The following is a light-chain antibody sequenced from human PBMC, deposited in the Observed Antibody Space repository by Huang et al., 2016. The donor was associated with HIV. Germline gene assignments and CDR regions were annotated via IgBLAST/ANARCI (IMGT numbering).Light chain of an antibody. CDR2: GTS. V-gene: IGKV3-20*01. Sequence: EIVLTQSPGPLSWSPGAQVTVACRASHSVDSGYLAWYQHKPGQSPRLLVYGTSTRASGVPSRFTGSGSGRDFTLTINRLEAEDFGVYYCQQYASSMATFGQGTKVDI. CDR3: QQYASSMAT. J-gene: IGKJ1*01. CDR1: HSVDSGY.